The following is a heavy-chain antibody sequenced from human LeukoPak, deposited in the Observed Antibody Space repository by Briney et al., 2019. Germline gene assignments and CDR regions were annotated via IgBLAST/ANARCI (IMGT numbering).Heavy chain of an antibody. V-gene: IGHV3-30*02. Sequence: PGRSLRPSCAASGFTFSSYAMHWVRQAPGKGLEWVAFIRYDGSNQYYADSVKGRFTISRDNSKNTLFLQMNSLRAEDTAVYYCAKSDGRYDFWSGPEAHWGQGTLVTVSS. CDR2: IRYDGSNQ. CDR3: AKSDGRYDFWSGPEAH. J-gene: IGHJ1*01. D-gene: IGHD3-3*01. CDR1: GFTFSSYA.